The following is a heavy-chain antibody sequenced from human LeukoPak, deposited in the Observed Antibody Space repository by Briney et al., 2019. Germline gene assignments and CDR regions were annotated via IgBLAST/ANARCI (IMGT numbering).Heavy chain of an antibody. Sequence: PGGSLRLSCAASGFTFSSYGMHWVRQAPGKGLEWVAFIRYDGSNKYYADSVKGRFTISRDNSKNTLYLQMNSLRAEDTALYYCAKDRSYYGSVSPYYFDYWGQGTLVTVSS. CDR1: GFTFSSYG. V-gene: IGHV3-30*02. CDR2: IRYDGSNK. D-gene: IGHD3-10*01. J-gene: IGHJ4*02. CDR3: AKDRSYYGSVSPYYFDY.